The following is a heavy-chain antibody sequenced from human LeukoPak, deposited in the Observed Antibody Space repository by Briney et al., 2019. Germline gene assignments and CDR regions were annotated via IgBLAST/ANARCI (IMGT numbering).Heavy chain of an antibody. V-gene: IGHV3-21*04. Sequence: GGSLGLSCAASGFTFSSYSMNWVRQAPGKGLEWVSSISSSSSYIYYADSVKGRFTISRDNSKNTLYLQMNSLRAEDTAVYYCATYPATLIVVVMTRNWFDPWGQGTLVTVSS. CDR1: GFTFSSYS. D-gene: IGHD3-22*01. CDR3: ATYPATLIVVVMTRNWFDP. J-gene: IGHJ5*02. CDR2: ISSSSSYI.